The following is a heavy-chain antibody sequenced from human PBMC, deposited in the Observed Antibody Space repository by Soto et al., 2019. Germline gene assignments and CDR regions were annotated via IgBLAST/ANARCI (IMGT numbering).Heavy chain of an antibody. D-gene: IGHD3-22*01. V-gene: IGHV1-69*13. CDR2: IIPIFGTA. J-gene: IGHJ5*02. Sequence: GASVKVSCKASGGTFSSYAISWVRQAPGQGLEWMGGIIPIFGTANYAQKFQGRVTITADESTSTAYMELSSLRSEDTAVYYCARAGGKRWSLDSSGYYFPNWFDPWGQGTLVTVSS. CDR3: ARAGGKRWSLDSSGYYFPNWFDP. CDR1: GGTFSSYA.